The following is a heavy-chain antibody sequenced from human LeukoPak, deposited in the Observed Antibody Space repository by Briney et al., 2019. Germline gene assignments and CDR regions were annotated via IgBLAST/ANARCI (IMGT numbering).Heavy chain of an antibody. CDR2: IYSGGST. CDR3: ARAFSGSYWGVVFYFDY. V-gene: IGHV3-53*01. CDR1: GFTFDDYG. Sequence: GGSLRLSCAASGFTFDDYGMSWVRQAPGKGLEWVSVIYSGGSTYYADSVKGRFTISRDNSKNTLYLQMNSLRAEDTAVYYCARAFSGSYWGVVFYFDYWGQGTLVTVSS. J-gene: IGHJ4*02. D-gene: IGHD1-26*01.